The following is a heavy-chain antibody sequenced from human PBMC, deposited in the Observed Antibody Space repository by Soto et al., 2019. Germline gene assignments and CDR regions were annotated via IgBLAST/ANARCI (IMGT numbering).Heavy chain of an antibody. Sequence: SGPTLVNPTQTLTLTCTFSGFSLSTSGVGVGWIRQPPGKALEWLALIYWNDDKRYSPSLKSRLTITKDTSKNQVVLTMTNMDPVDTATYYCAHRRLNLFIGYCSGGSCYGRGGFDPWGQGTLVTVSS. J-gene: IGHJ5*02. CDR3: AHRRLNLFIGYCSGGSCYGRGGFDP. CDR1: GFSLSTSGVG. D-gene: IGHD2-15*01. CDR2: IYWNDDK. V-gene: IGHV2-5*01.